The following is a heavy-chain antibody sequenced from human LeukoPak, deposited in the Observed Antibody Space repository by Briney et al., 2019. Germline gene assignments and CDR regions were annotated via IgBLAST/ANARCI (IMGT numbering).Heavy chain of an antibody. D-gene: IGHD1-20*01. V-gene: IGHV3-23*01. CDR1: GFTFSTSA. CDR3: AIRGISGTKYFQH. J-gene: IGHJ1*01. CDR2: IAPNGGSR. Sequence: GGSLRLSCAVSGFTFSTSAMSWVCQIPGKGLEWVSAIAPNGGSREYRDSVKGRFTISRDNSKNTLFLQMDSLRDEDTALYYCAIRGISGTKYFQHWGQGTLVTVSS.